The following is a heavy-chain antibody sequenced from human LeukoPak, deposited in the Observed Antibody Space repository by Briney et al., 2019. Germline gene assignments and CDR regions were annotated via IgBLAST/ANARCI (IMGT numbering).Heavy chain of an antibody. CDR1: GGSITSYY. CDR3: ARVYPYHFDY. V-gene: IGHV4-59*01. CDR2: IYYSGST. D-gene: IGHD2-2*01. Sequence: SETLSLTCTVSGGSITSYYWSWIRQPPGKGLEWIGYIYYSGSTSYNPSLKSRVTISVDTSKNQFSLTLSSVTAADTAVYYCARVYPYHFDYWGQGTLVTVSS. J-gene: IGHJ4*02.